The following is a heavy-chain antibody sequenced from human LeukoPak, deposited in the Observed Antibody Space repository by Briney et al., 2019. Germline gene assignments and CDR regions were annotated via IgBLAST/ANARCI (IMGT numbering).Heavy chain of an antibody. Sequence: GASVTVSFKSSGYTFTSYGISWVRQAPGQGLEWMGWISAYNGNTNYAQKLQGRVTMTTDTSTSTAYMELRSLRSDDTAVYYCARGLSYYYDSSGYHHFDYWGQGTLVTVSS. J-gene: IGHJ4*02. V-gene: IGHV1-18*01. CDR3: ARGLSYYYDSSGYHHFDY. CDR1: GYTFTSYG. CDR2: ISAYNGNT. D-gene: IGHD3-22*01.